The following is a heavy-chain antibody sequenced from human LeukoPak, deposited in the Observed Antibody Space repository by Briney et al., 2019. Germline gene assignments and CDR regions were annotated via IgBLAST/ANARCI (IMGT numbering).Heavy chain of an antibody. CDR1: DGSISSYY. Sequence: PSETLSLTCTVSDGSISSYYWSWIRQPPGKGLEWIGYIYYSGSTNYNPSLKSRVTISVDASKNQFSLKLSSVTAADTAVYYCARATDWVFDYWGQGTLLTVSS. D-gene: IGHD3/OR15-3a*01. CDR2: IYYSGST. J-gene: IGHJ4*02. V-gene: IGHV4-59*01. CDR3: ARATDWVFDY.